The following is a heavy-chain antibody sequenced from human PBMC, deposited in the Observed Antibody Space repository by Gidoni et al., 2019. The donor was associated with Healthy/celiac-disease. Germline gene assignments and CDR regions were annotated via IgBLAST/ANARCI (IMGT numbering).Heavy chain of an antibody. CDR3: AKDIGSSWYVSGYYYYYGMDV. D-gene: IGHD6-13*01. V-gene: IGHV3-43*01. J-gene: IGHJ6*02. CDR1: GFTFVDYT. CDR2: ISWDGGST. Sequence: EVQLVESGGVVVQPGGSLRLSCAASGFTFVDYTMHWVRQAPGKGLEWVSLISWDGGSTYYADSVKGRFTISRDNSKNSLYLQMNSLRTEDTALYYCAKDIGSSWYVSGYYYYYGMDVWGQGTTVTVSS.